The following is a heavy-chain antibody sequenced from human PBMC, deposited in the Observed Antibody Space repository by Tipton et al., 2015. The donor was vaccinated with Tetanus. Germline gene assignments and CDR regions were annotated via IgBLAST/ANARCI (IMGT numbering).Heavy chain of an antibody. CDR1: GFSFSTYN. Sequence: SLRLSCAASGFSFSTYNFHWVRQAPGKGLEWVANIWYDGTTKFYADSVKGRFTISRDNAKNTLFLQMNNLRAEDTAVYFCARETSLTTSYWGQGTLVTVSS. V-gene: IGHV3-33*08. CDR2: IWYDGTTK. D-gene: IGHD2/OR15-2a*01. CDR3: ARETSLTTSY. J-gene: IGHJ1*01.